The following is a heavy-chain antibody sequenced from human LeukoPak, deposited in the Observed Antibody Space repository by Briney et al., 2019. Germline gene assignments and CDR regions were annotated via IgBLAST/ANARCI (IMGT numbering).Heavy chain of an antibody. D-gene: IGHD1-26*01. Sequence: GASVKVSCKASGYTFTSYGISWVRQAPGQGLEWMGWISAYNGNTNYAQKLQGRVTMTTDTSTSTAYMELRSLRSDDTAVYYCARDEREEWELFPFDYRGQGTLVTVSS. J-gene: IGHJ4*02. CDR1: GYTFTSYG. V-gene: IGHV1-18*01. CDR3: ARDEREEWELFPFDY. CDR2: ISAYNGNT.